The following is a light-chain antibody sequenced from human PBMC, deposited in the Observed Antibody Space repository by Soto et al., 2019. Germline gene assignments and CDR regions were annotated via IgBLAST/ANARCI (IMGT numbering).Light chain of an antibody. CDR1: QSVSSSY. J-gene: IGKJ3*01. Sequence: EIVLTQSPGTLSLSPGERATLSCRASQSVSSSYLAWYQQKHGQAPRXXIYGTSSRATGIPARFSGSGSGTDLTITISSLKPEDFETDYCQQTSSAPFTFGPGTKVDIK. CDR2: GTS. CDR3: QQTSSAPFT. V-gene: IGKV3-20*01.